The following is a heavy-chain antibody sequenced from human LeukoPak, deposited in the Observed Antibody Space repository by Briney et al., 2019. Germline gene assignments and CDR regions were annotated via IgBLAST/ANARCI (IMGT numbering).Heavy chain of an antibody. CDR1: GGTFSSYA. D-gene: IGHD2-8*01. J-gene: IGHJ4*02. Sequence: SVKVSCKASGGTFSSYAISWVRQAPGQGLEWMGRIIPICGAANYAQKFRGRVTITTDDSTSTAYMELSSLRSEDTAVYYCARGPPLNVWSQGTLVTVSS. CDR3: ARGPPLNV. V-gene: IGHV1-69*05. CDR2: IIPICGAA.